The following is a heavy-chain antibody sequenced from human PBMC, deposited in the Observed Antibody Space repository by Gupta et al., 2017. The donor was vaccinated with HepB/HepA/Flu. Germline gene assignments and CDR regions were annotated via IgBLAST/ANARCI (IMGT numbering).Heavy chain of an antibody. J-gene: IGHJ5*02. D-gene: IGHD4/OR15-4a*01. Sequence: ESCPGLVKPSETLSLTCSVAGGSIPSSSHSWGWIRQPPGRGLEWIGNISYSGRTSYNVSLKSRLTISVDTAKNQCSLKLNSVTAEETAIYYCAQQQDAILYGANWLDPWGQGTLVYVSS. V-gene: IGHV4-39*01. CDR3: AQQQDAILYGANWLDP. CDR1: GGSIPSSSHS. CDR2: ISYSGRT.